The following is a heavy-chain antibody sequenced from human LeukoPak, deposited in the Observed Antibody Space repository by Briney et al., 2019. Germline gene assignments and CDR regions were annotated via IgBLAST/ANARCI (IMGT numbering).Heavy chain of an antibody. Sequence: GASVKVSCKASGYTFTSYGISWVRQAPGQGLEWMGWISAYNGNTNYAQKLQGRVTMTTDTSTSTAYMELRSLRSDDTAVYYCARDLLRCSSTSCYSHENDYWGQGTLVTVSS. CDR3: ARDLLRCSSTSCYSHENDY. CDR2: ISAYNGNT. CDR1: GYTFTSYG. J-gene: IGHJ4*02. D-gene: IGHD2-2*01. V-gene: IGHV1-18*01.